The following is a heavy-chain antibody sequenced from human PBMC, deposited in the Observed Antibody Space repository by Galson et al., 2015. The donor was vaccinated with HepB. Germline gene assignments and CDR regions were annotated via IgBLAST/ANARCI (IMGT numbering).Heavy chain of an antibody. D-gene: IGHD2-15*01. Sequence: SLRLSCAASGFTFSTYTMDWVRQAPGKGLEWVSSISSSSNYIYYKDSVKGRFTISRDNAKNSLYLQMNSLRADDTAVYYCARESPDCPGGNCYPIDTLFDYWGQGTLVTVSS. CDR3: ARESPDCPGGNCYPIDTLFDY. CDR1: GFTFSTYT. J-gene: IGHJ4*02. V-gene: IGHV3-21*01. CDR2: ISSSSNYI.